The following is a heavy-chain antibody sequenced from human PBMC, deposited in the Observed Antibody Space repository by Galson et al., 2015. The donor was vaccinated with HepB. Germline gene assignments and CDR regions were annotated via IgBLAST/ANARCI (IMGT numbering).Heavy chain of an antibody. V-gene: IGHV3-48*03. J-gene: IGHJ5*01. CDR1: GFSFDDFE. Sequence: SLRLSCATSGFSFDDFEMNWVRQAPGRGLQWVSSITGNGDVTFYADSVKGRFIVSRDNAKNSVSLQMNSLRADDTALYYCARGMSLAAFDSWGQGTLVTVSS. D-gene: IGHD6-6*01. CDR3: ARGMSLAAFDS. CDR2: ITGNGDVT.